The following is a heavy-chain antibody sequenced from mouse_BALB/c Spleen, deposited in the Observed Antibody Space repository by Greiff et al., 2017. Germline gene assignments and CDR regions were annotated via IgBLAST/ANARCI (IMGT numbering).Heavy chain of an antibody. V-gene: IGHV5-6*02. Sequence: EVKLVESGGDLVKPGGSLKLSCAASGFTFSSYGMSWVRQTPDKRLEWVATISSGGSYTYYPDSVKGRFTISRDNPKNTLFLQMTSLRSEDTAMYYCARSGRMITPGWFAYWGQGTLVTVSA. J-gene: IGHJ3*01. CDR2: ISSGGSYT. CDR3: ARSGRMITPGWFAY. D-gene: IGHD2-4*01. CDR1: GFTFSSYG.